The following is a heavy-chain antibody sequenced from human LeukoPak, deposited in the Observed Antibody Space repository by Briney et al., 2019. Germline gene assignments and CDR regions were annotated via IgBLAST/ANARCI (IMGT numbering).Heavy chain of an antibody. CDR3: ARGDSYGYWPFDY. V-gene: IGHV4-34*01. CDR1: GGSFSDYY. D-gene: IGHD5-18*01. CDR2: INHSGST. Sequence: PSETLSLTCAVYGGSFSDYYWSWIRQPPGKGLEWIGEINHSGSTNYNPSLKSRVTISVDTSKNQFSLKLSSVTAADTAMYYCARGDSYGYWPFDYWGQGTLVTVSS. J-gene: IGHJ4*02.